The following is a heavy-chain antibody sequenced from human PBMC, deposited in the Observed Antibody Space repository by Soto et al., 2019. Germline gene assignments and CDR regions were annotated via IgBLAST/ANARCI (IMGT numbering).Heavy chain of an antibody. D-gene: IGHD3-3*01. CDR3: ARPRIDFWSGQYYYYGMDV. CDR1: GYTFPSYY. CDR2: INPSGGST. Sequence: ASVKVSCKASGYTFPSYYMHWVRQAPGQGLEWMGIINPSGGSTSYAQKFRGRVTMTRDTSTSTVYMELSSLRSEDTAVYYCARPRIDFWSGQYYYYGMDVWGQGTTVTVSS. V-gene: IGHV1-46*01. J-gene: IGHJ6*02.